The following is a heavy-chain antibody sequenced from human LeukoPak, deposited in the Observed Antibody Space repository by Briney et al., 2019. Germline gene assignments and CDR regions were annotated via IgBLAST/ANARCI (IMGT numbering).Heavy chain of an antibody. D-gene: IGHD1-14*01. J-gene: IGHJ4*02. V-gene: IGHV1-2*02. CDR2: INPNSGGT. CDR1: GYTFTGYY. CDR3: ASGPTGAFDY. Sequence: ASVKVSCKASGYTFTGYYMHWVRQAPGQGLEWMGWINPNSGGTNYAQKSQGRFTMTRATSISTAYMELSRPRSDDTAVYYCASGPTGAFDYWGQGTLVTVSS.